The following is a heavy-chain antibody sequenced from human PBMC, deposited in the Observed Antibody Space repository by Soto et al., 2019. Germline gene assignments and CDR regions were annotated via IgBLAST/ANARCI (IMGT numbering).Heavy chain of an antibody. CDR3: ARLGDDSRDY. CDR1: GYSFTTYW. V-gene: IGHV5-10-1*01. D-gene: IGHD1-26*01. CDR2: IDSSVSYI. J-gene: IGHJ4*02. Sequence: GESLKISCKASGYSFTTYWISWVRQVPGKGLEWMGRIDSSVSYIIYSPSLQGHVILSADKSINTAYLQWSSLKASDTAMYYCARLGDDSRDYWGRGTQVTVSS.